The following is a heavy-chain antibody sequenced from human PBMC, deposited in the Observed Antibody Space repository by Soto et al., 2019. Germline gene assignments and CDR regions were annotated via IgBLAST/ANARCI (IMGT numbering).Heavy chain of an antibody. CDR2: IYYSGST. CDR1: GGSISSSRYY. CDR3: ARHKYSSGPQAAYYFDY. J-gene: IGHJ4*02. V-gene: IGHV4-39*01. D-gene: IGHD6-19*01. Sequence: PSETRSVACTVSGGSISSSRYYWGWIRQPPGKGLEWIGSIYYSGSTYYNPSLKSRVTISVDTSKNQFSLKLSSVTAADTAVYYCARHKYSSGPQAAYYFDYWGQGTLVTVSS.